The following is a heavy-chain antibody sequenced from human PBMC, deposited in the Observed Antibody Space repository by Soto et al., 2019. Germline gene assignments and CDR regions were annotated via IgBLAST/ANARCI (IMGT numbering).Heavy chain of an antibody. CDR3: ARSTPGNPFDI. Sequence: EVQLVESGGGLAKPGASLRVSCAASGFSFTSYTMNWVRQTPGKGLEWVASISAGGRSIYYADSLKGRSTVSRDNAKSSLYLQMNGLRSVDIAIHCPARSTPGNPFDIWGQGTMVTVSA. J-gene: IGHJ3*02. V-gene: IGHV3-21*03. D-gene: IGHD3-10*01. CDR1: GFSFTSYT. CDR2: ISAGGRSI.